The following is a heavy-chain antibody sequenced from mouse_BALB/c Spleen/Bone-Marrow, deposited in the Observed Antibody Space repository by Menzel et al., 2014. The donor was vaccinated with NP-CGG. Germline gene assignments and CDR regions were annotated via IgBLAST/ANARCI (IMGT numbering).Heavy chain of an antibody. CDR1: GYTFSSYW. CDR3: ARRGGWLGYFDV. CDR2: ILPGSGST. V-gene: IGHV1-9*01. J-gene: IGHJ1*01. D-gene: IGHD2-3*01. Sequence: ESGAELMKPGASVKISCRATGYTFSSYWIEWVKQRPGHGLEWIGEILPGSGSTNYNEKFKGKATFTADTSSNTAYMQLSSLTSEDSAVYYCARRGGWLGYFDVWGAGTTVTVSS.